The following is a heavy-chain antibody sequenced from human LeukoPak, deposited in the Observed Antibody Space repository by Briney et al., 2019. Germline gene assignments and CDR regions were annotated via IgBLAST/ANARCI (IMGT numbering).Heavy chain of an antibody. V-gene: IGHV4-59*01. CDR1: GGSISSYY. J-gene: IGHJ3*02. CDR2: IYYSGST. Sequence: SETLSLTCTVSGGSISSYYWSWIRQPPGEGLEWIGYIYYSGSTNYNPSLKSRVTVSVDTSKNQFSRKLSSVNAADTAVYYCARVKDDSSGYSHDAFDIWGQGTMVTVSS. CDR3: ARVKDDSSGYSHDAFDI. D-gene: IGHD3-22*01.